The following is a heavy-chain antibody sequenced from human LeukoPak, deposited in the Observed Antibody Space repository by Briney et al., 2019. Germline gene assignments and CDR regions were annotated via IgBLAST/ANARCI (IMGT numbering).Heavy chain of an antibody. CDR2: IYSSGST. Sequence: SSETLSLTCTVSGGSINYYHWSWIRQPPGKGLEYIGYIYSSGSTNYNPSLKSRVTMSVDTSKNQFSLKLSSVTAADTAVYYCARDSRYSDTSGYYYSHYYMDVWGKGTTVTVSS. J-gene: IGHJ6*03. D-gene: IGHD3-22*01. CDR3: ARDSRYSDTSGYYYSHYYMDV. V-gene: IGHV4-59*01. CDR1: GGSINYYH.